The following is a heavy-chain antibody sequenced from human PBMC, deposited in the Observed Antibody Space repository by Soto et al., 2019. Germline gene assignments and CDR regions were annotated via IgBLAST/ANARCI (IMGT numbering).Heavy chain of an antibody. D-gene: IGHD2-2*01. CDR1: RFTVSIYA. V-gene: IGHV3-23*01. CDR2: ISGTDGTT. Sequence: HGGSLRLCCAASRFTVSIYAMSWDRQAPGKGLEWVSAISGTDGTTYYADSVKGRFTISRDNSKNTLYLQMNSLRAEDTALYYCAKDESPGPVVPSASFDYWGQGILVTVSS. J-gene: IGHJ4*02. CDR3: AKDESPGPVVPSASFDY.